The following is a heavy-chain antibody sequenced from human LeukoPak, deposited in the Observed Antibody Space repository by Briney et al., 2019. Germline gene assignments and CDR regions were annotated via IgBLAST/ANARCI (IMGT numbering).Heavy chain of an antibody. CDR1: DGSITSYY. Sequence: SETLSLTCTVSDGSITSYYWSWIRQPPGKGLEWIGYIYYSGSTDYNPSLNSRVTISVDTSKNHFSLKLSSVTAADTALYYCARHYTWNYFDYWGQGTLVTVSS. D-gene: IGHD1-20*01. J-gene: IGHJ4*02. CDR2: IYYSGST. V-gene: IGHV4-59*08. CDR3: ARHYTWNYFDY.